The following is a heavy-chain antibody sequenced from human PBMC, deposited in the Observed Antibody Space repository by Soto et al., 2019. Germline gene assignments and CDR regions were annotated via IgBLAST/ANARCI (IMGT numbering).Heavy chain of an antibody. Sequence: ASVKVSCKASGYTFTSYGISWVRQAPVKGLEWMGWISAYNGNANYAQKLQGRVTMTTDTSTSTAYMELRSLRSDDTAVYYCARDSETRLRLGELSLLAYWG. J-gene: IGHJ4*01. CDR3: ARDSETRLRLGELSLLAY. CDR2: ISAYNGNA. CDR1: GYTFTSYG. D-gene: IGHD3-16*02. V-gene: IGHV1-18*01.